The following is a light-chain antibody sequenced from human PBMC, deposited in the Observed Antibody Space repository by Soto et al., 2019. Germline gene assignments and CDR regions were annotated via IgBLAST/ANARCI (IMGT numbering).Light chain of an antibody. CDR2: TND. V-gene: IGLV1-44*01. CDR1: SSNIGSNT. CDR3: AAWDDSLNGHVV. Sequence: QAVVTQPPSTSGAPGRRVTISCSGSSSNIGSNTVHWYQQLPETAPKLLIYTNDQRPSGVPDRFSGSKSGTSASLAISGLRSEDEADYYCAAWDDSLNGHVVFGGGTKVTVL. J-gene: IGLJ2*01.